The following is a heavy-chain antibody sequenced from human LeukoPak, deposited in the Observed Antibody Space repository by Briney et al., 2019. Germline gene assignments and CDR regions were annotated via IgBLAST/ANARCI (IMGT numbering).Heavy chain of an antibody. CDR1: GFTFSSYS. CDR3: ARKEAYCGGDCYSGRGPFDP. D-gene: IGHD2-21*01. Sequence: PGGSLRLSCAASGFTFSSYSMNWVRQAPGKGLEWVSSISSSSSYIYYADSVKGRFTISRDNAKNSLYLQMNSLRAEDTAVYYCARKEAYCGGDCYSGRGPFDPWGQGTLVTVSS. V-gene: IGHV3-21*01. CDR2: ISSSSSYI. J-gene: IGHJ5*02.